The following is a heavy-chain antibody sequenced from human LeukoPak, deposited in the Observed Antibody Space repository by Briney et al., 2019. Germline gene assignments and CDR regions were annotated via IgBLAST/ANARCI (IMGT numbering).Heavy chain of an antibody. V-gene: IGHV4-34*01. CDR2: INHSGST. J-gene: IGHJ3*02. D-gene: IGHD6-13*01. CDR1: GFTVSSNY. CDR3: GGASGIAAAGTSDAFDI. Sequence: GSLRLSCAASGFTVSSNYMSWIRQPPGKGLEWIGEINHSGSTNYNPSLKSRVTISVDTSKNQFSLKLSSVTAADTAVYYCGGASGIAAAGTSDAFDIWGQGTMVTVSS.